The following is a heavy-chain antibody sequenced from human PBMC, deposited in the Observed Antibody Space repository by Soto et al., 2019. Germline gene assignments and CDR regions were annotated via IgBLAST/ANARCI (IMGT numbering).Heavy chain of an antibody. J-gene: IGHJ6*02. CDR1: GFTFSSYA. D-gene: IGHD6-19*01. CDR2: ISGSGGST. V-gene: IGHV3-23*01. CDR3: AKLTVAGLKSYYFYGMDV. Sequence: GGSLRLSCAASGFTFSSYAMSWVRQAPGKGLEWVSAISGSGGSTYYADSVKGRFTISRDNSKNTLYLQMNSLRAEDTAVYYCAKLTVAGLKSYYFYGMDVWGQGPTVTVSS.